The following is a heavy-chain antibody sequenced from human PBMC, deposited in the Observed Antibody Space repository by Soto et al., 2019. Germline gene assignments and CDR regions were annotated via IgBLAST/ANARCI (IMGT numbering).Heavy chain of an antibody. J-gene: IGHJ4*02. V-gene: IGHV1-2*04. CDR1: GYTFTGHY. CDR3: TTDWNHDY. CDR2: INPNSGGT. D-gene: IGHD1-1*01. Sequence: TTVKVSCKASGYTFTGHYMHWVRQAPGQGLEWMGWINPNSGGTNYAQKFQGWVTMTRDTSISTAYMELSSLKTEDTAVYYCTTDWNHDYWGQGTLVTVSS.